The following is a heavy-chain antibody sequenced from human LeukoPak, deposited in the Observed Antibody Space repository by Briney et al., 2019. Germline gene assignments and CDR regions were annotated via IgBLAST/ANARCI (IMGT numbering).Heavy chain of an antibody. CDR2: IDPYSGGT. CDR1: GYNFNEYY. Sequence: ASVKVSCKASGYNFNEYYMHWVRQAPGKGLEWMGWIDPYSGGTNSAHQFQGRGTMTRDTSISTAYMELRSLTSDDTGDYSCARGNYYGSGPLFGAWGQGTLVTVSS. D-gene: IGHD3-10*01. V-gene: IGHV1-2*02. CDR3: ARGNYYGSGPLFGA. J-gene: IGHJ5*02.